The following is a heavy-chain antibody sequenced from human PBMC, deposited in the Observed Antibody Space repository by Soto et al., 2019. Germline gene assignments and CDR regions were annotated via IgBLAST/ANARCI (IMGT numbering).Heavy chain of an antibody. V-gene: IGHV4-59*01. CDR3: TRGTRNAVWSGYYSWFDP. CDR2: IYYSGNT. CDR1: GGSISSYY. D-gene: IGHD3-3*01. J-gene: IGHJ5*02. Sequence: SETLSLTCTASGGSISSYYWSWIRQPPGKGLGWIGYIYYSGNTNYNPSLKSRVTISVDTSKNQFSLKLSSVTAADTAVYYCTRGTRNAVWSGYYSWFDPWGKGTLVTVSS.